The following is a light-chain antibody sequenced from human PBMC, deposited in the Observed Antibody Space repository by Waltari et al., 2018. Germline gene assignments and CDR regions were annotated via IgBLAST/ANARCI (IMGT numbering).Light chain of an antibody. CDR1: KLRNKY. CDR3: QVWDSDSDHYI. Sequence: SYELTQPPSVSVSPGQTARITCGGDKLRNKYVHWYQQKPARAPVFVMYSDSKPPSGIPERFSGSKSGHTATLTISGVEAGDEADYYCQVWDSDSDHYIFGTGTRLTVL. J-gene: IGLJ1*01. CDR2: SDS. V-gene: IGLV3-21*01.